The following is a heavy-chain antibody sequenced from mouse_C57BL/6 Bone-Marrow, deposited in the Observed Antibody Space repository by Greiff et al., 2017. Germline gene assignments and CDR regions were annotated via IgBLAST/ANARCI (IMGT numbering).Heavy chain of an antibody. J-gene: IGHJ1*03. V-gene: IGHV3-6*01. CDR1: GYSITSGYY. Sequence: EVKLQESGPGLVKPSQSLSLTCSVTGYSITSGYYWNWIRQFPGNKLEWMGYLSYDGSNNYNPSLKNRISITRDTSKNQFFLKLNSVTTEDTATYYCARVYYWYFDVWGTGTTVTVSS. CDR3: ARVYYWYFDV. CDR2: LSYDGSN.